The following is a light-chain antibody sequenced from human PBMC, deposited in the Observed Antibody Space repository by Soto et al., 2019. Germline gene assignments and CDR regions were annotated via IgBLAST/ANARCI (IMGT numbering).Light chain of an antibody. CDR3: SSYTSSHVV. CDR2: DVS. CDR1: TNYVGDNNH. Sequence: QSVLTQPASVSGSPGQSITISCTGTTNYVGDNNHLSWYQQHPGKAPKLMIFDVSDRPSGVSNRFSGSKSGNTASLTISGLQAEDEADYYCSSYTSSHVVFGGGTKVTVL. J-gene: IGLJ2*01. V-gene: IGLV2-14*01.